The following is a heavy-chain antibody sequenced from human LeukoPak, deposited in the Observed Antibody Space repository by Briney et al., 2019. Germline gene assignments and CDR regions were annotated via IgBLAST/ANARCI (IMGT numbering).Heavy chain of an antibody. CDR3: ARMESWELPVSATKYYYGMDV. V-gene: IGHV3-7*01. J-gene: IGHJ6*02. D-gene: IGHD1-26*01. Sequence: GGSLRLSCAASGFTFSSYWMSWVRQAPGEGLEWVANIKQDGSEKYYVDSVKGRFTISRDNAKNSLYLQMNSLRAEDTAVYYCARMESWELPVSATKYYYGMDVWGQGTTVTVSS. CDR2: IKQDGSEK. CDR1: GFTFSSYW.